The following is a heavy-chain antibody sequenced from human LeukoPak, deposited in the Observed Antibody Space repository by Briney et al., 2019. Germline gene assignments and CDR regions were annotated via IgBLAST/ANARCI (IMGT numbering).Heavy chain of an antibody. CDR2: ISAYNGNT. V-gene: IGHV1-18*01. Sequence: ASVKVSCKASGYTFTSYGISWVRQAPGQGLEWMGWISAYNGNTNYAQKFQGRVTMTRDTSISTAYMELSRLRSDDTAMYYCARDLEGYCGGDCYSAYDSSGSREDYWGQGTLVTVSS. CDR1: GYTFTSYG. D-gene: IGHD2-21*02. CDR3: ARDLEGYCGGDCYSAYDSSGSREDY. J-gene: IGHJ4*02.